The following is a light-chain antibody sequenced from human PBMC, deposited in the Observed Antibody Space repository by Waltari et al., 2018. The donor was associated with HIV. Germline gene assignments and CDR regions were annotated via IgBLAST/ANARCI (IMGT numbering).Light chain of an antibody. V-gene: IGKV4-1*01. Sequence: DIVMTQSPDSLAVSLGERATINCKSSQRVLYSSNNKNYLAWYQQKPGQPPKLLIYWASTRESGVPDRFSGSGSGTDFTLTISSLQAEDVAVYYCQQYYSTPLTFGQGTRLEIK. CDR3: QQYYSTPLT. CDR1: QRVLYSSNNKNY. J-gene: IGKJ5*01. CDR2: WAS.